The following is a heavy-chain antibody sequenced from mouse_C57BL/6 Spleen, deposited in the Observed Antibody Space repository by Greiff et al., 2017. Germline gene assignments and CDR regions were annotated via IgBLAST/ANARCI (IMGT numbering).Heavy chain of an antibody. CDR1: GFSFNTYA. CDR3: VSFTTGSYAMDY. J-gene: IGHJ4*01. D-gene: IGHD1-1*01. V-gene: IGHV10-1*01. CDR2: IRSKSNNYAT. Sequence: EVKLLESGGGLVQPKGSLKLSCAASGFSFNTYAMNWVRQAPGKGLEWVARIRSKSNNYATYYADSVKDRFTISRDDSESMLYLQMNNLKTEDTAMYYCVSFTTGSYAMDYWGQGTSVTVSS.